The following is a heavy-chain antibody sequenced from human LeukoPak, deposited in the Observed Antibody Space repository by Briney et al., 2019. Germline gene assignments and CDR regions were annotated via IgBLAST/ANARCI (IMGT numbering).Heavy chain of an antibody. D-gene: IGHD3-3*01. V-gene: IGHV1-2*02. Sequence: ASVKVSCKASGYTFTGYYMHWVRQAPGQGLEWMGWINPNSGGTNYAQKFQGRVTMTRNTSISTAYMELSSLRSEDTAVYYCARGIPPYITIFGVLHDYWGQGTLVTVSS. J-gene: IGHJ4*02. CDR1: GYTFTGYY. CDR3: ARGIPPYITIFGVLHDY. CDR2: INPNSGGT.